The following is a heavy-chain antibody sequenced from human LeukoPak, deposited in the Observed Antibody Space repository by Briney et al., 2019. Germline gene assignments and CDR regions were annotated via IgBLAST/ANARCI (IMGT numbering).Heavy chain of an antibody. Sequence: APVKVSCKASGYTFTSYYMHWVRQAPGQGLEWMGIINPSGGSTSYAQKFQGRVTMTRDTSTSTVYMELSSLRSEDTAVYYCARDQTYYYDSSGFHWFDPWGQGTLVTVSS. D-gene: IGHD3-22*01. CDR2: INPSGGST. CDR1: GYTFTSYY. V-gene: IGHV1-46*01. CDR3: ARDQTYYYDSSGFHWFDP. J-gene: IGHJ5*02.